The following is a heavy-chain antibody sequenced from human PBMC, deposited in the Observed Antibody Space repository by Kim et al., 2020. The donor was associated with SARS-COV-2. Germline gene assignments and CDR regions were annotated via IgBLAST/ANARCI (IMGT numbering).Heavy chain of an antibody. V-gene: IGHV3-33*01. CDR1: GFTFSSYG. J-gene: IGHJ2*01. CDR2: IWYDGSNK. D-gene: IGHD6-19*01. CDR3: ARDGGSGWSNNWYFDL. Sequence: GGSLRLSCAASGFTFSSYGMHWVRQAPGKGLEWVAVIWYDGSNKYYADSVKGRFTISRDNSKNTLYLQMNSLRAEDTAVYYCARDGGSGWSNNWYFDLWGRGTLVTVSS.